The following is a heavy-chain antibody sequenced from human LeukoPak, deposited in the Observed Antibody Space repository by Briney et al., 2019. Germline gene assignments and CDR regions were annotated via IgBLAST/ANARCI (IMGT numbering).Heavy chain of an antibody. Sequence: SETLSLTCAVYGGSFSGYYWSWIRQPPGKGLEWIGEINHSGSTNYNPSLKSRVTISVDTPKNQFSLKLSSVTAAHTAVYYCARDTGRRQYYYGSGSYWAVWGKGTTVTVSS. CDR1: GGSFSGYY. CDR3: ARDTGRRQYYYGSGSYWAV. J-gene: IGHJ6*04. D-gene: IGHD3-10*01. V-gene: IGHV4-34*01. CDR2: INHSGST.